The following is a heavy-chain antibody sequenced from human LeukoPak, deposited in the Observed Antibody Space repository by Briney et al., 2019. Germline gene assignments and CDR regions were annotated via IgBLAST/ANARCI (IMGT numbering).Heavy chain of an antibody. J-gene: IGHJ6*02. CDR2: INPNSGGT. V-gene: IGHV1-2*02. CDR3: ARDSVYGDSPTGVDV. D-gene: IGHD4-17*01. CDR1: GYTFTGYY. Sequence: GASVKVSCKASGYTFTGYYMHWVRQAPGQGLEWMGWINPNSGGTNYAQKFQGRVTMTRDTSISTAYMELSRLRSDDTAVYYCARDSVYGDSPTGVDVWGQGTTVTVSS.